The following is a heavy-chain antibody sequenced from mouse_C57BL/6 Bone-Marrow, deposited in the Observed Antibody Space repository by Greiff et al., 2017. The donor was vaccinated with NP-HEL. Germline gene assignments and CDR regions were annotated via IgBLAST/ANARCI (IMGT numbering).Heavy chain of an antibody. J-gene: IGHJ4*01. CDR2: IDPENGDT. CDR3: TQWNYYAMDY. CDR1: GFNIKDDY. Sequence: EVQLQQSGAELVRPGASVKLSCTASGFNIKDDYMHWVKQRPEQGLEWIGWIDPENGDTEYASKFQGKATITADTSSNTAYLQLSSLTSEDTAVYYCTQWNYYAMDYWGQGTSVTVSS. V-gene: IGHV14-4*01.